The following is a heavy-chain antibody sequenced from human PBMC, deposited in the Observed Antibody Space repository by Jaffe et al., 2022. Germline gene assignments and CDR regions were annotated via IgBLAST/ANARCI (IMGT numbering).Heavy chain of an antibody. D-gene: IGHD4-17*01. V-gene: IGHV3-30*18. J-gene: IGHJ6*03. CDR2: ISYDGSNK. CDR3: ANEYGDPFYYYYYYMDV. CDR1: GFTFSSYG. Sequence: QVQLVESGGGVVQPGRSLRLSCAASGFTFSSYGMHWVRQAPGKGLEWVAVISYDGSNKYYADSVKGRFTISRDNSKNTLYLQMNSLRAEDTAVYYCANEYGDPFYYYYYYMDVWGKGTTVTVSS.